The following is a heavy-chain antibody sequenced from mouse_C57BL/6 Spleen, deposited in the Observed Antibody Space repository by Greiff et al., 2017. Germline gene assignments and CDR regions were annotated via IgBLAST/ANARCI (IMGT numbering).Heavy chain of an antibody. CDR1: GYTFTDYN. V-gene: IGHV1-22*01. D-gene: IGHD2-4*01. J-gene: IGHJ4*01. Sequence: EVQLQQSGPELVKPGASVKMSCKASGYTFTDYNMHWVKQSHGKSLEWIGYINPNNGGTSYNQKFKGKATLTVNKSSSTAYMELRSLTSEDSAVYYCARGGIDDYGPMDYWGQGTSVTVSS. CDR2: INPNNGGT. CDR3: ARGGIDDYGPMDY.